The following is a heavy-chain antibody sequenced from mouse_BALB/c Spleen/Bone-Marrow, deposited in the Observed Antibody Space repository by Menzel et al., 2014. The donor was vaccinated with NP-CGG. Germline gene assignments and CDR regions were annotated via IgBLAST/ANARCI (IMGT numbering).Heavy chain of an antibody. Sequence: VQLQESGPELVRPGPSVKVSCKASGYAFSNYLIEWVKERPGQGLEWIGVINPGSGDINYNEKFKGKAALTADKSSSTAYMQLSSLTSDDSAVYFCARFIATAYAMDYWGQGTSVTVSS. CDR3: ARFIATAYAMDY. D-gene: IGHD1-1*01. CDR2: INPGSGDI. V-gene: IGHV1-54*01. CDR1: GYAFSNYL. J-gene: IGHJ4*01.